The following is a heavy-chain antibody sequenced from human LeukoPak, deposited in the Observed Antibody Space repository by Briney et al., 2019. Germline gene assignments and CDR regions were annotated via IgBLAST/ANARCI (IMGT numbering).Heavy chain of an antibody. Sequence: SETLSLTCIVSGGSISSGGYYWSWIRQHPGKGLEWIGYIYDSGTTYYNPSLKSRVSISVDTSKNQFSLKLSSVTAADTAVYYCAGTNYYDSSDAFDIWGQGTMVTVSS. V-gene: IGHV4-31*03. CDR1: GGSISSGGYY. CDR3: AGTNYYDSSDAFDI. D-gene: IGHD3-22*01. CDR2: IYDSGTT. J-gene: IGHJ3*02.